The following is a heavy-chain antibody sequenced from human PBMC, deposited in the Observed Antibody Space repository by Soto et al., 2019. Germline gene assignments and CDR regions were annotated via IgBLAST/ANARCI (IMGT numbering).Heavy chain of an antibody. CDR1: GFTFGSYW. D-gene: IGHD6-13*01. J-gene: IGHJ4*02. CDR3: ARIRAAAGGWFDY. CDR2: IKPDGSAT. Sequence: EVQLVESGGGLVQPGGSLRLSCAVSGFTFGSYWMNWVRLIPGKGLEWVAYIKPDGSATYYVDSVKGRFTISRDNSKNTLDLQMNSLRAEDTAVYYCARIRAAAGGWFDYWGQGTLVTVSS. V-gene: IGHV3-7*03.